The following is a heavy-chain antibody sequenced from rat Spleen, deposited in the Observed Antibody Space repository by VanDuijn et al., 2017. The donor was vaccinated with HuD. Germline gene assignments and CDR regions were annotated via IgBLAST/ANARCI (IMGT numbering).Heavy chain of an antibody. V-gene: IGHV5-29*01. CDR2: ISYGDSSGHSST. J-gene: IGHJ2*01. CDR1: GFTFSTFP. CDR3: ARRHYGYTDYFDY. Sequence: EVQLVESDGGLVQPGKSLKLSCAASGFTFSTFPMVWVRQAPKKGLEWVATISYGDSSGHSSTYYRDSVKGRFTISRDNAKSTLSLQMDSLRSEDTATYYCARRHYGYTDYFDYWGQGVMVTVSS. D-gene: IGHD1-9*01.